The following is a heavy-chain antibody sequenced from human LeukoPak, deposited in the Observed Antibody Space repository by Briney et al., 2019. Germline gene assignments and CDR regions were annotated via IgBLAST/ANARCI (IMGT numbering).Heavy chain of an antibody. CDR3: ARPGAPLEWFGYFDY. CDR2: ISGSGGST. CDR1: GFTFSSYA. V-gene: IGHV3-23*01. J-gene: IGHJ4*02. D-gene: IGHD3-3*01. Sequence: GGSLRLSCAASGFTFSSYAMSWVRQAPGKGLEWVSAISGSGGSTYYADSVKGRFTISRDNAKNSLYLQMNSLRAEDTAVYYCARPGAPLEWFGYFDYWGQGTLVTVSS.